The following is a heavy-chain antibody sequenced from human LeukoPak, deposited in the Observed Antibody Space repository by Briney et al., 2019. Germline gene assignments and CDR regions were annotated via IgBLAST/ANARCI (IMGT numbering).Heavy chain of an antibody. Sequence: PGGSLRLSCAASGFTFSSYSMNWVRQAPGKGLEWVSYISSSSTIYYADSVKGRFTISRDNSKNTLYLQMNSLRAEDTAVYYCAKDKYYGSGSSLYGMDVWGQGTTVTVSS. D-gene: IGHD3-10*01. J-gene: IGHJ6*02. CDR1: GFTFSSYS. V-gene: IGHV3-48*01. CDR3: AKDKYYGSGSSLYGMDV. CDR2: ISSSSTI.